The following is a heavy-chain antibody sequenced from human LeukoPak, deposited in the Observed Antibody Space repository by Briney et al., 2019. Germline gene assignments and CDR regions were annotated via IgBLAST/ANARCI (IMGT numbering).Heavy chain of an antibody. J-gene: IGHJ4*02. V-gene: IGHV3-23*01. Sequence: HPGGSLRLSCSASGFIFSNYAMIWVRQAPGKGLEWVSGISGSGGGTFYADSVRGRFTISRDNAKNTVYLQMNSLRAEDTAVYSCAKSATTVTSNFDYWGQGTLVTVSS. D-gene: IGHD4-17*01. CDR3: AKSATTVTSNFDY. CDR2: ISGSGGGT. CDR1: GFIFSNYA.